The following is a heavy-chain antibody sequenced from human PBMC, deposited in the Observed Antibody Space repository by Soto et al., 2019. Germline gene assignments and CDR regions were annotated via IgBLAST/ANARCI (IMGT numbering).Heavy chain of an antibody. CDR3: ARLGAYYQSLDP. V-gene: IGHV4-61*01. Sequence: SETLSLTCSVSGVSVSSGNYYWSWIRQPPGRGLEWIGYIYYTGSTNYNPSLKSRVTISVDTSKNQFSLRLSSVTAADTAVYYCARLGAYYQSLDPWGPGTLVTVSS. D-gene: IGHD2-21*01. CDR1: GVSVSSGNYY. J-gene: IGHJ5*02. CDR2: IYYTGST.